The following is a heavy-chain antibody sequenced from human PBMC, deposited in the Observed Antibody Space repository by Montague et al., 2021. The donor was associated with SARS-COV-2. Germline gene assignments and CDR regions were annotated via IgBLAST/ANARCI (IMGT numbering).Heavy chain of an antibody. D-gene: IGHD3-22*01. CDR2: INHSRST. CDR1: GGSFSGYY. Sequence: SETLSLTCAVYGGSFSGYYWSWIRQPPGKGLEWIGEINHSRSTNXNPSLKSRVTISVDTSKNQFSLKLSSVTAADTAVYYCARGPRITMIVVVITDIWFDPWGQGTLVTVSS. J-gene: IGHJ5*02. V-gene: IGHV4-34*01. CDR3: ARGPRITMIVVVITDIWFDP.